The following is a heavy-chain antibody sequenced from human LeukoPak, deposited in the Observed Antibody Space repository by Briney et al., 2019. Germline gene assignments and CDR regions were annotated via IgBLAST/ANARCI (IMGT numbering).Heavy chain of an antibody. Sequence: PGRSLRLSCAASGFTFDDDAMHWVRQAPGKGLEWVSGISWNSGSIGYADSVKGRFTISRDNAKNSLYLQMNSLRAEDTALYYCAKGLPRGYSYGLTYWGQGTLVTVSS. CDR1: GFTFDDDA. CDR3: AKGLPRGYSYGLTY. D-gene: IGHD5-18*01. CDR2: ISWNSGSI. V-gene: IGHV3-9*01. J-gene: IGHJ4*02.